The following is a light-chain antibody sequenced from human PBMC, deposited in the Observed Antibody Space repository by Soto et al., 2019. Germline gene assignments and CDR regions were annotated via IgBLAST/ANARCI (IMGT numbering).Light chain of an antibody. CDR1: QSVLYSSDNKNH. CDR3: QQYYNSLT. V-gene: IGKV4-1*01. J-gene: IGKJ4*01. Sequence: DIVMTQSPDSLAVSLGERATINCKSSQSVLYSSDNKNHLAWYQQKPGQPPKLLIYWASTRHSGVPDRFSGSGSGTDFTLTSSCLQADDVAVYYCQQYYNSLTVGGGTKV. CDR2: WAS.